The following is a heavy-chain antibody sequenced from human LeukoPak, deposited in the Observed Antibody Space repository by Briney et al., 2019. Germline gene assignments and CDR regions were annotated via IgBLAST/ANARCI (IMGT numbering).Heavy chain of an antibody. CDR2: IYYSGST. J-gene: IGHJ4*02. CDR3: ARDQDRAVSGFDY. V-gene: IGHV4-59*01. D-gene: IGHD1-14*01. Sequence: SETLSLTCTVSGGSISSYYWSWIRQPPGKGLEWIGYIYYSGSTNYNPSLKSRVTISVDTSKNQFSLKLSSVTAADTAVYYCARDQDRAVSGFDYWAREPWSPSPQ. CDR1: GGSISSYY.